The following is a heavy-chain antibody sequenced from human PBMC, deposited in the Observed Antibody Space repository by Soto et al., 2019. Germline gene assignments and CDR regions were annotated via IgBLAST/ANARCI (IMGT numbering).Heavy chain of an antibody. CDR3: ARASRPPYSSGGDY. V-gene: IGHV1-46*01. Sequence: ASVKVSCKTSGYSFTSYYIHWVRQAPRQGLEWMGIINPSDGTAYYAQKFQGRVTITADESTSTAYMELSSLRSEDTAVYYCARASRPPYSSGGDYWGQGTLVTVSS. CDR1: GYSFTSYY. CDR2: INPSDGTA. D-gene: IGHD6-19*01. J-gene: IGHJ4*02.